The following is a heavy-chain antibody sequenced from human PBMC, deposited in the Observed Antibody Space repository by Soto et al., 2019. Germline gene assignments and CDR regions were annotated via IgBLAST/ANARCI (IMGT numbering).Heavy chain of an antibody. CDR3: ARDKGMTTYYYYGMDV. D-gene: IGHD3-10*01. Sequence: PSETLSLTCTVSGGSISSYYWSWIRQPPGKGLEWIGYIYYSGSTNYNPSLKSRVTISVDTSKNQFSLKLSSVTAVDTAVYYCARDKGMTTYYYYGMDVWGQGTTVTVSS. J-gene: IGHJ6*02. CDR2: IYYSGST. V-gene: IGHV4-59*01. CDR1: GGSISSYY.